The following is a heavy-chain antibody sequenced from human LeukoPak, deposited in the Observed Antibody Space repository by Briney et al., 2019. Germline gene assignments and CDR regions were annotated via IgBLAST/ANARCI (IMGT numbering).Heavy chain of an antibody. CDR2: ISGSGGST. J-gene: IGHJ4*02. V-gene: IGHV3-23*01. D-gene: IGHD6-6*01. Sequence: PGGSLRLSCAASEFTFSSYAMSWVRQAPGKGLEWVSAISGSGGSTYYADSVKGRFTISRDNSKNTLYLRMNSLRAEDTAVYYCAKHTGLSSSSAFDYWGQGTLVTVSS. CDR3: AKHTGLSSSSAFDY. CDR1: EFTFSSYA.